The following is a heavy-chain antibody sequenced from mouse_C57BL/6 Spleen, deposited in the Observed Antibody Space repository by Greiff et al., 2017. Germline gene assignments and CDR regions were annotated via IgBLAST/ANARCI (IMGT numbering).Heavy chain of an antibody. D-gene: IGHD2-5*01. Sequence: VQLQQSGAELAKPGASVKLSCKASGYTFTHYWMHWVKQRPGQGLEWIGYLNPRSGCTKYNEKFKDKATLTADKSSSTAYMQLSSRTYEDSAVDYCARWGFYDSNYVDDYWGQGTTLTVSS. CDR2: LNPRSGCT. CDR1: GYTFTHYW. V-gene: IGHV1-7*01. CDR3: ARWGFYDSNYVDDY. J-gene: IGHJ2*01.